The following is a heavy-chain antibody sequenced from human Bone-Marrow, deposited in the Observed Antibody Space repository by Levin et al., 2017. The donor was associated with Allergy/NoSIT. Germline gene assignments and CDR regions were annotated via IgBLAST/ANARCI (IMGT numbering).Heavy chain of an antibody. Sequence: GESLKISCKASGYIFPGHYMHWVRQAPGQGLEYMGWINPKSGATNYAQNFQGRVTLTRDTSTRTAYMELTRLRSDDTAIYYCARDRAYYGSGTYSLTSFDFWGLGTLITVSP. D-gene: IGHD3-10*01. CDR3: ARDRAYYGSGTYSLTSFDF. CDR1: GYIFPGHY. CDR2: INPKSGAT. V-gene: IGHV1-2*02. J-gene: IGHJ4*02.